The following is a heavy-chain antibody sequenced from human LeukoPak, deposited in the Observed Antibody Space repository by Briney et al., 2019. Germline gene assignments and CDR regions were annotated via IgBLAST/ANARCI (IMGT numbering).Heavy chain of an antibody. J-gene: IGHJ6*03. CDR3: ARRPLGCCSSTSCKNYYYMDV. D-gene: IGHD2-2*01. Sequence: SETLSLTCAVYGGSFSGYYWSWIRQPPGKGLEWIGEINHSGSTNYNPSLKSRVTISVDTSKNQFSLKLSSVTAADTAVYYCARRPLGCCSSTSCKNYYYMDVWGKGTTVTVSS. V-gene: IGHV4-34*01. CDR1: GGSFSGYY. CDR2: INHSGST.